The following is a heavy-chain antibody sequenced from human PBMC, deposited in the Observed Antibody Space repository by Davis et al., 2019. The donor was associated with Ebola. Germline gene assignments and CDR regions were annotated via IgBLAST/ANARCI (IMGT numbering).Heavy chain of an antibody. D-gene: IGHD1-26*01. Sequence: GSLRLSCAASGFTFSDYYMSWIRQPPGKGLEWIGEINHSGSTNYNPSLKSRVTISVDTSKNQFSLKLSSVTAADTAVYYCARGVGAITPFDYWGQGTLVTVSS. V-gene: IGHV4-34*01. CDR3: ARGVGAITPFDY. J-gene: IGHJ4*02. CDR1: GFTFSDYY. CDR2: INHSGST.